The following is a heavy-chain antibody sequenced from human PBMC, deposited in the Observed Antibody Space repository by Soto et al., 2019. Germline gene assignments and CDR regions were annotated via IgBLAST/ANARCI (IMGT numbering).Heavy chain of an antibody. CDR3: ATGSDLAWEIAAV. CDR2: IYYSGST. CDR1: GGSISSGDYY. J-gene: IGHJ4*02. D-gene: IGHD6-13*01. V-gene: IGHV4-30-4*01. Sequence: SETLSLTCTVSGGSISSGDYYWSWIRQPPGKGLELIGYIYYSGSTYYNPSLKSRVTISADTSKNQFSLNLNSVTAADTAVYYCATGSDLAWEIAAVWGQGTPVTVSS.